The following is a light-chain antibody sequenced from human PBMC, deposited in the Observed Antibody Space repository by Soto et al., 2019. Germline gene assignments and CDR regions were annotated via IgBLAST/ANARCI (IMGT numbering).Light chain of an antibody. Sequence: EVVIRQSPATLSVSPGEGATLSCRASQSVSSYLAWYQQKPGQAPRLLIYDASNRATGIPARFSGSGSGTDFTLTITRLEPEDFAVYYCQQYGSSPRTFGQGTRLEIK. CDR1: QSVSSY. CDR2: DAS. CDR3: QQYGSSPRT. V-gene: IGKV3-20*01. J-gene: IGKJ5*01.